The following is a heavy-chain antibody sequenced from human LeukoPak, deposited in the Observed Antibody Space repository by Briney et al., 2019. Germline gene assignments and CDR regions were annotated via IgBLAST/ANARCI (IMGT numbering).Heavy chain of an antibody. Sequence: GESLKISFKGSGYSFTSYWIGWVRQMPGNGLEWMGIIYPGDSDTRYSPSFQGQVTISADKSISTAYLQWSSLKASDTAMYYCARLYYDHVWGSYRFNWFDPWGQGTLVTVSS. CDR3: ARLYYDHVWGSYRFNWFDP. CDR2: IYPGDSDT. V-gene: IGHV5-51*01. D-gene: IGHD3-16*02. J-gene: IGHJ5*02. CDR1: GYSFTSYW.